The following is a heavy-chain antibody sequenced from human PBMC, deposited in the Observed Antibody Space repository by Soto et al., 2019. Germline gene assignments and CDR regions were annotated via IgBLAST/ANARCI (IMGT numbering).Heavy chain of an antibody. V-gene: IGHV4-39*02. J-gene: IGHJ5*02. CDR1: GGTIRSSNYY. CDR3: SRRAPEGFDP. Sequence: SETLSLTCTVSGGTIRSSNYYWAWLRQPRGKGLEWIGSIDYSGSTYYNPSLKSRVTISVDTSKNHFSLKLGSVTAADTALYYCSRRAPEGFDPWGQGTLVTVSS. CDR2: IDYSGST.